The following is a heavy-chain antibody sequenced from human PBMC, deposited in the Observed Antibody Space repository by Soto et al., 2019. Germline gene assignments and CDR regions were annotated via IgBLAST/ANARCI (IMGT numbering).Heavy chain of an antibody. V-gene: IGHV3-49*03. CDR3: IGSFPF. Sequence: GGSLRLSCTASGFPFGNFLMSWFRQVPGKGMEWVGFIRSQPYGGTAEYDASVRGRFTISRDDSKGIAYLQMNSLQTEDSGVYYCIGSFPFWGQGTLVTVSS. CDR1: GFPFGNFL. CDR2: IRSQPYGGTA. D-gene: IGHD3-10*01. J-gene: IGHJ4*02.